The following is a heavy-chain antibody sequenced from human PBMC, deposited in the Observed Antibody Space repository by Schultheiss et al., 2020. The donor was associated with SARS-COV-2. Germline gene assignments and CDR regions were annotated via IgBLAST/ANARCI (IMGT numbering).Heavy chain of an antibody. CDR2: IYYSGST. CDR1: GGSISNYY. Sequence: SQTLSLTCTVSGGSISNYYWSWIRQPPGKGLEWIGYIYYSGSTNYNPSLKSRVTISVDTSKNQFSLKLSSVTAADTAVYYCARGPKITIFGVVIRTDAFDIWGQGTMVTVSS. D-gene: IGHD3-3*01. CDR3: ARGPKITIFGVVIRTDAFDI. J-gene: IGHJ3*02. V-gene: IGHV4-59*12.